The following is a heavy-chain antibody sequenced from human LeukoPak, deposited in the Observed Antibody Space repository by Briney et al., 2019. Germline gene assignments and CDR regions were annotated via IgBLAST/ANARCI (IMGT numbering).Heavy chain of an antibody. Sequence: SETLSLTCTVSGGSISSSSYYWGWIRQPPGKGLEWIGSIYYSGSTYYNPSLKSRVSISVDTSKNQFSLKLSSVTAADTAMYYCARQYYDFWSGHTSYYFDYCGQGTLVTVSS. J-gene: IGHJ4*02. V-gene: IGHV4-39*01. CDR1: GGSISSSSYY. D-gene: IGHD3-3*01. CDR3: ARQYYDFWSGHTSYYFDY. CDR2: IYYSGST.